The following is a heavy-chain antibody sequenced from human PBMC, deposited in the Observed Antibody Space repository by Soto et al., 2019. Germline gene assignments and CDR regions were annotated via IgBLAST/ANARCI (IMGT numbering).Heavy chain of an antibody. CDR3: AAACHVIDTGYTEIYT. V-gene: IGHV3-23*01. Sequence: PGGSLRLSCAAAGFSFSSYAVSWVRQAPGKGLEWVSAISGSGGSTYYADSVKGRFTISRDKSENTLYLQMNSLRAEDTAVYYCAAACHVIDTGYTEIYTWCQGTLLTISS. D-gene: IGHD3-9*01. CDR2: ISGSGGST. J-gene: IGHJ1*01. CDR1: GFSFSSYA.